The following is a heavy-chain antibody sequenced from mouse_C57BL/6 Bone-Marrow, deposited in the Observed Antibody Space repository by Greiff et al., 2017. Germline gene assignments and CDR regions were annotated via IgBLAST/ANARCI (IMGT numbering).Heavy chain of an antibody. V-gene: IGHV14-4*01. CDR2: IDPENGDT. Sequence: EVQLQQSGAELVRPGASVKLSCTASGFNIKDDYMHWVKQRPEQGLEWIGWIDPENGDTEYASKFQGKATITADPSSNTAYLQLSSLTSEDTAVYYCTTRGYGSVYFDYWGKGTTLTVSS. CDR3: TTRGYGSVYFDY. CDR1: GFNIKDDY. J-gene: IGHJ2*01. D-gene: IGHD1-1*01.